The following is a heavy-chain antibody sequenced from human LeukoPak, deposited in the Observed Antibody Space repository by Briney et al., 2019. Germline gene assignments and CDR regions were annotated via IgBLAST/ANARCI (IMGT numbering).Heavy chain of an antibody. J-gene: IGHJ5*02. D-gene: IGHD5-18*01. CDR2: ISYDGSKT. V-gene: IGHV3-30*04. CDR3: TLRGYSYGYWWFDP. Sequence: SGGSLRLSCAASGFTFSSYAMHWVRQAPGKGLEWVAIISYDGSKTYYADSVKGRFTISRDNSKNTAYLQMNSLKTEDTAVYYCTLRGYSYGYWWFDPWGQGTLVTVSS. CDR1: GFTFSSYA.